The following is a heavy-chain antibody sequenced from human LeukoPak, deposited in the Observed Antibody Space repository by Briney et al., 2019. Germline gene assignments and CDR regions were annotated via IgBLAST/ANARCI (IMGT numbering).Heavy chain of an antibody. CDR1: GFTFNNCG. V-gene: IGHV3-30*02. D-gene: IGHD3-22*01. CDR3: AKDLHGGYSSDY. Sequence: GGSLRLSCAASGFTFNNCGMHWVRQAPGRGLEWLSFIGYAGIDIFYADSVKGRFTISKDNSKATLYLQMNSLRPDDTALYYCAKDLHGGYSSDYWGRGTLVTVSS. CDR2: IGYAGIDI. J-gene: IGHJ4*02.